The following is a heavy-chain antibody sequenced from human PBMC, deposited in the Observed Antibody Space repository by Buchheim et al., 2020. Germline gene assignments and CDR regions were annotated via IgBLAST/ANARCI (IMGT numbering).Heavy chain of an antibody. CDR1: GFTFSSYS. J-gene: IGHJ1*01. V-gene: IGHV3-7*01. CDR2: IKQDGSEK. D-gene: IGHD6-6*01. CDR3: AVIAARPSVYFQH. Sequence: EVQLVESGGGLVQPGGSLRLYCAASGFTFSSYSMNWVRQAPGKGLEWVASIKQDGSEKYYVDSVKGRFTISRDNAKNSLYLQMKSLRAEDTAVYYCAVIAARPSVYFQHWGQGTL.